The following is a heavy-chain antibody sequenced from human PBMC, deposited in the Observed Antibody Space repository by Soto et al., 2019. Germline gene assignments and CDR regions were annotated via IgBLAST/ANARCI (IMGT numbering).Heavy chain of an antibody. D-gene: IGHD3-3*02. Sequence: QVQLVQSGAEVKKPGSSVRVSCKTSGGTFRTSAISWVRQASGQGLEWMGGIMPVFPTPDYAQRFQGRVTITADKSTSTAYMELSSLRSEDTAVYYGARDKDRQQLGGNYYYIMDVWGQGTTVTVSS. J-gene: IGHJ6*02. V-gene: IGHV1-69*14. CDR1: GGTFRTSA. CDR2: IMPVFPTP. CDR3: ARDKDRQQLGGNYYYIMDV.